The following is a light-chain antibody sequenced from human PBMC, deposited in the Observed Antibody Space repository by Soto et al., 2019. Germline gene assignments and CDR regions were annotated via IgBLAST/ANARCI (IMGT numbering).Light chain of an antibody. V-gene: IGKV3-11*01. J-gene: IGKJ2*01. CDR1: QSVSSY. CDR3: QQRSNWPPT. Sequence: EIVLTQSPATLSLSPGERATLSCRASQSVSSYLAWYQQKPGQAPRLLIFDASNRATGIPARFSGSGSGTDFTLAIRSLEPEDFAVYYGQQRSNWPPTFGQGTKLEIK. CDR2: DAS.